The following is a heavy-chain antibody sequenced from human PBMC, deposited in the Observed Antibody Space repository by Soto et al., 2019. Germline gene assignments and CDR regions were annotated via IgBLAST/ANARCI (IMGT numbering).Heavy chain of an antibody. CDR3: ARRDRSGYSYWLDT. V-gene: IGHV4-59*12. CDR2: ISYSGST. CDR1: GGSISSYY. Sequence: SETLSLTCTVSGGSISSYYWSWIRQPPGKGLEWIGSISYSGSTSYNPSLKSRLTISVDRSKSQFSLNLSSVTAADTAVYYCARRDRSGYSYWLDTRGQGTLVTVSS. J-gene: IGHJ5*02. D-gene: IGHD3-22*01.